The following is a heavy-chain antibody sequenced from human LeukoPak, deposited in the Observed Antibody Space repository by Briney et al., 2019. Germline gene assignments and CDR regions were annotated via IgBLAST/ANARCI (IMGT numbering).Heavy chain of an antibody. CDR1: GDTFSSYT. V-gene: IGHV1-69*02. CDR2: IIPILGIA. CDR3: ARGSFPDVGALLFDY. J-gene: IGHJ4*02. Sequence: SVKVSCKASGDTFSSYTISWVRQAPGQGLEWMGRIIPILGIANYAQKFQGRATITADKSTSTAYMELSSLRSEDTAVYYCARGSFPDVGALLFDYWGQGTLVTVSS. D-gene: IGHD1-26*01.